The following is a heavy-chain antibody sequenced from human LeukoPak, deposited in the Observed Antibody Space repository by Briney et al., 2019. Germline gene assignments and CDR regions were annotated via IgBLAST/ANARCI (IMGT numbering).Heavy chain of an antibody. V-gene: IGHV7-4-1*02. CDR1: GGTFSSYA. CDR2: INTNTGNP. Sequence: ASVKVSCKASGGTFSSYAISWVRQAPGQGLEWMGWINTNTGNPTYAQGFTGRFVFSLDTSVSTAYLQISSLKAEDTAVYYCARADGSVQNYYYYYMDVWGKGTTVTVSS. D-gene: IGHD3-10*01. CDR3: ARADGSVQNYYYYYMDV. J-gene: IGHJ6*03.